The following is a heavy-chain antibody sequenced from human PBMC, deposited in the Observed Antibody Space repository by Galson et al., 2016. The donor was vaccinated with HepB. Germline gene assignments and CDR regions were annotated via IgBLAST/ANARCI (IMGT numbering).Heavy chain of an antibody. CDR2: IYPGDSDT. Sequence: QSGAEVKKPGESLQISCKGSGYTFSDYWIGWVRQMPGKGLEWMGIIYPGDSDTRYRPSFQGQVTISADKSISTVYLQWSSLKASDTATYYCARQGQHHSYYYMDVWGKGTTVTVSS. CDR1: GYTFSDYW. D-gene: IGHD1-1*01. J-gene: IGHJ6*03. CDR3: ARQGQHHSYYYMDV. V-gene: IGHV5-51*01.